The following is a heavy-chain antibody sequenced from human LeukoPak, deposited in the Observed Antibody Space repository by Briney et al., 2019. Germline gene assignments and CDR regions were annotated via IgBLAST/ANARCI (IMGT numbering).Heavy chain of an antibody. CDR1: GFTFSSYA. V-gene: IGHV3-30*18. J-gene: IGHJ6*02. D-gene: IGHD3-10*01. Sequence: GGSLRLSCAASGFTFSSYAMHWVRQAPGKGLEWVAVISYDGSNKYYADSVKGRFTISRDNSKNTLYLQMNSLRAEDTAVYYCAKDIEVMVRGRMGGYCYSMDVWGQGTTVTVSS. CDR3: AKDIEVMVRGRMGGYCYSMDV. CDR2: ISYDGSNK.